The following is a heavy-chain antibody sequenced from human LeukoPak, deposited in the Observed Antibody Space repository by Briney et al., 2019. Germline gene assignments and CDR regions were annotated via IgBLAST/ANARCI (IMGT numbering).Heavy chain of an antibody. CDR3: ARDCSGGSCYPGAFNI. D-gene: IGHD2-15*01. CDR2: INTNTGNP. Sequence: ASVKVSCKASGYTFTSYAMNWVRQAPGQGLEWMGWINTNTGNPTYAQGFTGRFVFSLDTSVSTAYLQISSLKAEDTAVYYCARDCSGGSCYPGAFNIWGQGTMVTVSA. V-gene: IGHV7-4-1*02. J-gene: IGHJ3*02. CDR1: GYTFTSYA.